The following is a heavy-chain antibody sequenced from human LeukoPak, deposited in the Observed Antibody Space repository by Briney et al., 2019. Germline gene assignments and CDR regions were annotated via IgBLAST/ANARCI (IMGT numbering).Heavy chain of an antibody. CDR2: ISGSGGTT. CDR3: ARDGLRRPPTPYCGGDCPLDY. J-gene: IGHJ4*02. Sequence: GGSPRLSCAASGFTFSSYGMSWVRQAPGKGLEWVSAISGSGGTTYYADSVKGRFTISRDNAKNSLYLQMNSLRVEDTAMYYCARDGLRRPPTPYCGGDCPLDYWGQGTLVSVSS. V-gene: IGHV3-23*01. CDR1: GFTFSSYG. D-gene: IGHD2-21*02.